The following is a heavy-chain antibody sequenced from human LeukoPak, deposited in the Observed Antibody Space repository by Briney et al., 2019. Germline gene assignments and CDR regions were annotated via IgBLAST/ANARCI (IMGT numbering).Heavy chain of an antibody. D-gene: IGHD2-15*01. CDR2: IRYDGTNK. CDR3: TKDYCSGASCPFDC. V-gene: IGHV3-30*02. CDR1: GFTFSTYS. Sequence: GGSLRLSCAASGFTFSTYSMHWVRQAPGKGLEWVAFIRYDGTNKYYADSVKGRFTISRDNSKNTLYLQMNGLKAEDTAVYYCTKDYCSGASCPFDCWGQGTLVTVSS. J-gene: IGHJ4*02.